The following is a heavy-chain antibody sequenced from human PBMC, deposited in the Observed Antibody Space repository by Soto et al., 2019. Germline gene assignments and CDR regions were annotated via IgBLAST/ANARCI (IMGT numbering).Heavy chain of an antibody. CDR1: GRSISSYY. CDR2: IYYSGST. CDR3: ARSYGLSAFDI. D-gene: IGHD5-18*01. Sequence: PSETLSLTCTVSGRSISSYYWSWIRQPPGKGLEWIGYIYYSGSTSYNPSLKSRVTISVDTSKNQFSLKLSSVTAADTAVYYCARSYGLSAFDIWGQGTMVTVSS. J-gene: IGHJ3*02. V-gene: IGHV4-59*08.